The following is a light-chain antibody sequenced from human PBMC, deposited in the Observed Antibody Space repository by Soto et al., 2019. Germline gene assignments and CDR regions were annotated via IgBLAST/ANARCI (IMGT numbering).Light chain of an antibody. CDR1: QSISSY. V-gene: IGKV1-39*01. J-gene: IGKJ3*01. CDR3: QQFYSPPFT. CDR2: AAS. Sequence: DIQMTQSPSSLSASVGDRVTITCRASQSISSYLNWYQQKPGKAPKLLIYAASSLQSGVPSRFSGSGSGTDFTLTISSLLPEDFATYYCQQFYSPPFTFGPST.